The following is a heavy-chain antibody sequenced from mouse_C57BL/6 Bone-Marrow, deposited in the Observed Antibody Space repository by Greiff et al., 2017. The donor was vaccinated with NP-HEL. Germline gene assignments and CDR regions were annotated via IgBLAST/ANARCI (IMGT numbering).Heavy chain of an antibody. CDR2: ISYDGSN. CDR3: AREGTTAGDY. J-gene: IGHJ2*01. CDR1: GYSITSGYY. Sequence: ESGPGLVKPSQSLSLTCSVTGYSITSGYYWNWIRQFPGNKLEWMGYISYDGSNNYNPSLKNRISITRDTSKNQFFLKLNSVTTEDTATYYCAREGTTAGDYWGQGTTLTVSS. D-gene: IGHD1-2*01. V-gene: IGHV3-6*01.